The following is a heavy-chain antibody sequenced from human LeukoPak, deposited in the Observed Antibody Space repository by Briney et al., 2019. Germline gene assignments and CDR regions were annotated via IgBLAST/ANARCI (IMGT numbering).Heavy chain of an antibody. CDR2: IYYSGST. D-gene: IGHD2-2*01. J-gene: IGHJ6*03. CDR1: GGSISSSSYY. Sequence: PSETLSLTCTVSGGSISSSSYYWGWIRQPPGKGLEWIGSIYYSGSTYYNPPLKSRVTISVDTSKNQFSLKLSSVTAADTAVYYCAIYCSSTGCYRGGYYYMDVWGKGTTVTVSS. CDR3: AIYCSSTGCYRGGYYYMDV. V-gene: IGHV4-39*01.